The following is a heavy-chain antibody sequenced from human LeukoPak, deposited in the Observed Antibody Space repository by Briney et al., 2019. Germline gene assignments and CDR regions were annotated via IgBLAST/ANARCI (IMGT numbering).Heavy chain of an antibody. Sequence: SETLSLTCTVSGGSISSGGDYWSWIRQHPGKGLEWIGYISYSGTTYYNPSLKSRITISLDTSRNQFSLELSSVTAADTAVYYCARAAWRGTNSRDAFDIWGLGTVVTVSS. D-gene: IGHD4/OR15-4a*01. J-gene: IGHJ3*02. CDR1: GGSISSGGDY. CDR3: ARAAWRGTNSRDAFDI. V-gene: IGHV4-31*03. CDR2: ISYSGTT.